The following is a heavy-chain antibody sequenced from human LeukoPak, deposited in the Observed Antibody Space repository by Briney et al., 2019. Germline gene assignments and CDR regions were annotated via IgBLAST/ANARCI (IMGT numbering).Heavy chain of an antibody. CDR3: TGPGIAAAGTVY. Sequence: GGSLRLSCAASGFTFSNAWMSWVRQAPGKGLEWVGRIKSKTDGGTTDYAAPVKGRFTISRDDSKNTLYLQMNSLKTEDTAVYYCTGPGIAAAGTVYWGQGTLVTVSS. D-gene: IGHD6-13*01. CDR1: GFTFSNAW. CDR2: IKSKTDGGTT. V-gene: IGHV3-15*01. J-gene: IGHJ4*02.